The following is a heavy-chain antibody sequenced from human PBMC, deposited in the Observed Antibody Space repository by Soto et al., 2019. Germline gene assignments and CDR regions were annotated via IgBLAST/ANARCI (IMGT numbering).Heavy chain of an antibody. CDR2: ISGNSQTL. Sequence: EVQLVESGGGLVQPGGSLRLSCVGSGFTFSNYKMNWIRQAPGKGLEWISLISGNSQTLKYADSVEGRFTISRDNARNSLFLQMDSLRDEDTAIYYCARDASPEILLEKPEHWGQGTLVTVSS. CDR3: ARDASPEILLEKPEH. CDR1: GFTFSNYK. D-gene: IGHD3-3*01. V-gene: IGHV3-48*02. J-gene: IGHJ4*02.